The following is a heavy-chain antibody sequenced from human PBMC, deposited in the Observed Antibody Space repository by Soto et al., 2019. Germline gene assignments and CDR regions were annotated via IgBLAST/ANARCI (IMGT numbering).Heavy chain of an antibody. CDR2: INVAKGKT. V-gene: IGHV1-3*01. D-gene: IGHD5-12*01. CDR3: TRDRAREGYFGMDV. CDR1: GYSFSGYG. J-gene: IGHJ6*02. Sequence: QVHLVQSGAEVKKPGASVKVSCTASGYSFSGYGVHWVRRAPRQRFEWMGWINVAKGKTKYSQKFQGRVTVTRDTSASTVYMDLSGLRSEDTAVYYCTRDRAREGYFGMDVWGQGTTVTVSS.